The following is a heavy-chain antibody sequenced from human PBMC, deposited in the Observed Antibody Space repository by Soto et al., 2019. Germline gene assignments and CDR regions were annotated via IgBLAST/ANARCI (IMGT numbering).Heavy chain of an antibody. CDR3: ARGYYYDSSGYWTPFDY. CDR1: GGTFSSYA. CDR2: IIPIFGTA. J-gene: IGHJ4*02. V-gene: IGHV1-69*13. D-gene: IGHD3-22*01. Sequence: ASVKVSCKASGGTFSSYAISWVRQAPGQGLEWMGGIIPIFGTANYAQKFQGRVTITADESTSTAYMELSSLRSEDTAVYYCARGYYYDSSGYWTPFDYWGQGTLVTVSS.